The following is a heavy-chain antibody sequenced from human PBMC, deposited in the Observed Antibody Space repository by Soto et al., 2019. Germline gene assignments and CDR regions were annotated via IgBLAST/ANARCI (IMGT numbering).Heavy chain of an antibody. V-gene: IGHV3-23*01. CDR1: GFTFSSYA. Sequence: EVQLLESGGGLVQPGGSLRLSCAASGFTFSSYAMSWVRQAPGKGLEWVSAISGSGGSTYYADSVKGRFTISRDNSKNTLYLQMNSLRAEDTAVYYCTKLPWQLLTTTYFDYWGQGTLVTVSS. D-gene: IGHD2-15*01. J-gene: IGHJ4*02. CDR3: TKLPWQLLTTTYFDY. CDR2: ISGSGGST.